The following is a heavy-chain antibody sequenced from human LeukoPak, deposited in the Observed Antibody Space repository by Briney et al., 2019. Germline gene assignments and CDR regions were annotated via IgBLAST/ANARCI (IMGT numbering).Heavy chain of an antibody. Sequence: ASVKVSCKTSGYTFTSYGISWVRQARGQGLEWMGWINPNNGNTDYAQRLQGRLTVTKDTSTSTAYMELRSLRSDDTALYYCASDVGQYCSGGSCYPLDYWGQGTLVTVSS. CDR1: GYTFTSYG. CDR3: ASDVGQYCSGGSCYPLDY. J-gene: IGHJ4*02. CDR2: INPNNGNT. V-gene: IGHV1-18*04. D-gene: IGHD2-15*01.